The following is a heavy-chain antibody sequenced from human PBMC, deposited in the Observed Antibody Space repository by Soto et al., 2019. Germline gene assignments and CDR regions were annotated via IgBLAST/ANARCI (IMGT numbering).Heavy chain of an antibody. V-gene: IGHV4-59*01. Sequence: PSETLSLTCTVPGGSLSSYYWSCIRQPPGKGLEWIGYIYYSGSTNYNPSLKSRVTISVDTSKNQFSLKLSSVTAADTAVYYCANGKDSATHDYWGQGTLVTVSS. J-gene: IGHJ4*02. CDR1: GGSLSSYY. CDR2: IYYSGST. D-gene: IGHD2-15*01. CDR3: ANGKDSATHDY.